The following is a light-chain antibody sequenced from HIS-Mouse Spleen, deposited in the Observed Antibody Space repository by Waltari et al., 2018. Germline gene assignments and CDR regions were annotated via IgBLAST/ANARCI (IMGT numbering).Light chain of an antibody. CDR3: AAWDDSLSGWV. Sequence: QSVLTQPPSASGTPGQRVTISCSGSSSNIGSNYVYWYQQLTGTAPKLLIYRNNQRPSGGPDRFSGSKSGTSASLAISGLRSEDEADYYCAAWDDSLSGWVFGGGTKLTVL. CDR1: SSNIGSNY. J-gene: IGLJ3*02. V-gene: IGLV1-47*01. CDR2: RNN.